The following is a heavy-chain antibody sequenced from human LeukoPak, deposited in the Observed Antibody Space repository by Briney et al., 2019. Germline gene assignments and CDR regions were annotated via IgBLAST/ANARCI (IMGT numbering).Heavy chain of an antibody. CDR3: ARDFSWTGDYYYGMDV. CDR2: IIPILGIA. J-gene: IGHJ6*02. Sequence: SVKVSCKASGGTFSSYAISWVRQAPGQGLEWMGRIIPILGIANYAQKFQGRVTITADKSTSTAYMELSSLRSEDTAVYYCARDFSWTGDYYYGMDVWGQGTTVTVSS. D-gene: IGHD3/OR15-3a*01. V-gene: IGHV1-69*04. CDR1: GGTFSSYA.